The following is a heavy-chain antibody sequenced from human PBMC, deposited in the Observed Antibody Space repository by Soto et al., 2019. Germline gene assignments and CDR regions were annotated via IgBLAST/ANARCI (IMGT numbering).Heavy chain of an antibody. V-gene: IGHV1-2*04. D-gene: IGHD2-2*01. CDR3: ARGSRRAAEYGMDV. CDR1: GYTFTGYD. Sequence: ASVKVSCKASGYTFTGYDMHWVRQAPGQGLEWMGWNNPNSGGTNYAQKFQGWVTMTRDTSISTAYMELSRLRSDDTAVYYCARGSRRAAEYGMDVWGQGTTVTVSS. CDR2: NNPNSGGT. J-gene: IGHJ6*02.